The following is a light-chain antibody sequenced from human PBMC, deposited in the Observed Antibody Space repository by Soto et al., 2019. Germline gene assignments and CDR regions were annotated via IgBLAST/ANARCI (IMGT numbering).Light chain of an antibody. CDR1: SSDVGGFNF. J-gene: IGLJ1*01. CDR3: TSYAGSDTFV. V-gene: IGLV2-8*01. CDR2: DIS. Sequence: QSALTQPPSASGSLGQSVTISCAGTSSDVGGFNFVSWYQQHPGKAPKLMIYDISKRPSGVPDRFSGSKSGNTASLTVSGVQAEDEAVYYCTSYAGSDTFVFGTGTKVTVL.